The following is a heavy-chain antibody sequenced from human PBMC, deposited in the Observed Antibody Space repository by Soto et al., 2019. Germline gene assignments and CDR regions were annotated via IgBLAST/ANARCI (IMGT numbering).Heavy chain of an antibody. D-gene: IGHD3-16*01. Sequence: GGSLRLSCAASRFTFSSYGMHWVRQAPGKGLEWVALISHDGRNKYYADSVKGRFTISRDNSKNTLYLQMNSLRPDDTAVYYCAKLYPAGSETYLGGFDNWGQGTLVTVSS. V-gene: IGHV3-30*18. CDR2: ISHDGRNK. CDR3: AKLYPAGSETYLGGFDN. J-gene: IGHJ4*02. CDR1: RFTFSSYG.